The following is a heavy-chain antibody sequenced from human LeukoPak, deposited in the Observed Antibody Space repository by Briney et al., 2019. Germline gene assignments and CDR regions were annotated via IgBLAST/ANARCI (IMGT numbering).Heavy chain of an antibody. V-gene: IGHV3-23*01. CDR2: ISGSGGST. D-gene: IGHD2-2*01. Sequence: GGSLRLSCAASGFTFSSYAMSWVRQAPGKGLEWVSAISGSGGSTYYADSVTGRFTISRDNSKNTLYLQMNSLRAEDTAVYYGAKDPKYCSSTSCNWGQGTLVTVSS. CDR3: AKDPKYCSSTSCN. CDR1: GFTFSSYA. J-gene: IGHJ4*02.